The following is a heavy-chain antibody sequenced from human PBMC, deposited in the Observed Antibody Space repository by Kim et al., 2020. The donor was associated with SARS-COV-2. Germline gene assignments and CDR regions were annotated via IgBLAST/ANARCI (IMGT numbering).Heavy chain of an antibody. CDR3: ARDLGGSGYQTHYYYYGMDV. J-gene: IGHJ6*02. D-gene: IGHD3-22*01. CDR1: GGTFSSYA. Sequence: ASVKVSCKASGGTFSSYAISWVRQAPGQGLEWMGGIIPIFGTANYAQKFQGRVTITADESTSTAYMELSSLRSEDSAVYYCARDLGGSGYQTHYYYYGMDVWGQGTTVTVSS. CDR2: IIPIFGTA. V-gene: IGHV1-69*13.